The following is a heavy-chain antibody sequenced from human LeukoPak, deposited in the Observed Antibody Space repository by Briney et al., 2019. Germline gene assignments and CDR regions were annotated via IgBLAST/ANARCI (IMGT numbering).Heavy chain of an antibody. D-gene: IGHD5-18*01. CDR2: ISGSGGST. CDR1: GFTFSTYA. V-gene: IGHV3-23*01. CDR3: AKEGYRYGYAIDY. Sequence: TGGSPRLSCAASGFTFSTYAMSWVRQAPGKGLEWVSAISGSGGSTYYADSVKGRFTISRDNSKNTLYLQMNSLRAEDTAVYYCAKEGYRYGYAIDYWGQGTLVTVSS. J-gene: IGHJ4*02.